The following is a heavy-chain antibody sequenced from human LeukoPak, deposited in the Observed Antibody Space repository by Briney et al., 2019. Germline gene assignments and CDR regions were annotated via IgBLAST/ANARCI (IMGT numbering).Heavy chain of an antibody. Sequence: GGSLRLSCAASGFTFSSYWMHWVRQAPGKGLVWVSRINTDGSSTTYADSVKGRFTISRDNAKNTLYLQMNNLSAEDTAVYYCAGGYSSSYRIDYWGQGTLVTVSS. CDR1: GFTFSSYW. D-gene: IGHD6-6*01. CDR2: INTDGSST. J-gene: IGHJ4*02. CDR3: AGGYSSSYRIDY. V-gene: IGHV3-74*01.